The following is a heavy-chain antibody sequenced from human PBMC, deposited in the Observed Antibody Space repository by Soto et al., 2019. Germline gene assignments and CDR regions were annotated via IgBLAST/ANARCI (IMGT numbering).Heavy chain of an antibody. J-gene: IGHJ4*02. D-gene: IGHD3-9*01. Sequence: GGSLRLSCAASGFTFSSYAMSWVRQAPGKGLEWVSAISGSGGSTYYADSVKGRFTISRDNSKNTLYLQMNSLRAEDTAVYYCAKDNLDYDILTGYYGVYFDYWGQGTLVTVSS. CDR1: GFTFSSYA. V-gene: IGHV3-23*01. CDR2: ISGSGGST. CDR3: AKDNLDYDILTGYYGVYFDY.